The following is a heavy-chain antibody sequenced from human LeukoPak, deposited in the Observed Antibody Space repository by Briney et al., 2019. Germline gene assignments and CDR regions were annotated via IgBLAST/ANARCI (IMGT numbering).Heavy chain of an antibody. CDR1: GGSIRSGDYS. CDR2: ISHSGST. J-gene: IGHJ4*02. CDR3: ARGGGKTTVDY. V-gene: IGHV4-30-2*01. Sequence: SETLSLTCAVSGGSIRSGDYSWSWIRQPPGKGLEWIGHISHSGSTNYNPSLKSRVTISVDKSKNQFSLKLSSVTAADTAVYYCARGGGKTTVDYWGQGTLVTVSS. D-gene: IGHD4-17*01.